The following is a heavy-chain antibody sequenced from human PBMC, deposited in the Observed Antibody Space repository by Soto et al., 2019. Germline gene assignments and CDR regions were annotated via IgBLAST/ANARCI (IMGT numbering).Heavy chain of an antibody. V-gene: IGHV5-51*01. CDR3: ARLLPSSSSDSYYYGMDV. D-gene: IGHD6-6*01. J-gene: IGHJ6*02. CDR2: IYPGDSDT. Sequence: GESLKISCKGSGYSFTSYWIGWVRQMPGKGLEWMGIIYPGDSDTRYSPPFQGQVTISADKSISTAYLQWSSLKASDTAMYYCARLLPSSSSDSYYYGMDVWGQGTTVTVSS. CDR1: GYSFTSYW.